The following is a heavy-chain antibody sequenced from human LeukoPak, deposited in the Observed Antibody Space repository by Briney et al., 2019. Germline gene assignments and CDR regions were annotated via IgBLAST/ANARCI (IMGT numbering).Heavy chain of an antibody. CDR2: IFYSGST. J-gene: IGHJ3*02. CDR1: GGSFSGYY. D-gene: IGHD3-10*01. V-gene: IGHV4-34*12. Sequence: TSETLSLTCTVYGGSFSGYYWSWIRQPPGKGLEWIGNIFYSGSTYYSPSLKSRVTISLDTSRNQFSLKLNSVTAADTAVYYCAKSNGYGLVDIWGQGTMVTVSS. CDR3: AKSNGYGLVDI.